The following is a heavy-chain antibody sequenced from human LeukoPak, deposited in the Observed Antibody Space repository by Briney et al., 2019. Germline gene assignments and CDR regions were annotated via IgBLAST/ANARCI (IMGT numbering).Heavy chain of an antibody. CDR1: GFTFSSYE. D-gene: IGHD4-17*01. V-gene: IGHV3-48*03. J-gene: IGHJ4*02. Sequence: GGSLRLSCAASGFTFSSYEMNWVRQAPGKGLEWVSYISSSGSSIYYADSVKGRFTISRDNAKNSLYLQMNSLRAEDTAVYYCASTSYYGDYENYWGQGTLVTVSS. CDR2: ISSSGSSI. CDR3: ASTSYYGDYENY.